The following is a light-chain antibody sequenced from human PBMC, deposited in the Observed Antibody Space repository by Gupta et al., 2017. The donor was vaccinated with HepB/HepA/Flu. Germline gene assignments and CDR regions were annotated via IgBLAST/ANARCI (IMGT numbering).Light chain of an antibody. Sequence: QSVLTQPPSVSGAPGQRVTISCTGSSPNIGAGYDVHWYQQLPGTAPKLLIYGNSNRPSGVPDRFSGSKPGTSASLAITGLQAEDEADYYCQSYDSSLSGYVVFGGGTKLTVL. CDR3: QSYDSSLSGYVV. V-gene: IGLV1-40*01. CDR1: SPNIGAGYD. CDR2: GNS. J-gene: IGLJ2*01.